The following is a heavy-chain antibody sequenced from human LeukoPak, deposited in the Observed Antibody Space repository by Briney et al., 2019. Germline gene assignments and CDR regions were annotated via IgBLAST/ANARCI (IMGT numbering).Heavy chain of an antibody. CDR1: GFTFSSYA. D-gene: IGHD3-22*01. V-gene: IGHV3-23*01. CDR2: ISGSGGST. CDR3: AISAYYYDTSGYYSVSYDY. J-gene: IGHJ4*02. Sequence: GGSLRLSCAASGFTFSSYATSWVRQAPGKGLEWVSAISGSGGSTYYADSVKGRFTISRDNTKNTLYLQMNSLRAEDTAVYYCAISAYYYDTSGYYSVSYDYWGQGTLVTVSS.